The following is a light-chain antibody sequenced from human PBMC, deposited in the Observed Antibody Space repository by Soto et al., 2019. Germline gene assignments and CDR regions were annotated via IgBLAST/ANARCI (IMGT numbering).Light chain of an antibody. CDR1: SSDVGGYNY. CDR2: DVT. V-gene: IGLV2-14*03. Sequence: QSALTQPASVSGSPGQSITISCTGISSDVGGYNYVSWYQQHPGKAPKLMIYDVTNRPSGVSNRFSGSKSGNTAFLTISGLQAEDEADYYCSSYTSSSTVFGGGTKLTVL. J-gene: IGLJ2*01. CDR3: SSYTSSSTV.